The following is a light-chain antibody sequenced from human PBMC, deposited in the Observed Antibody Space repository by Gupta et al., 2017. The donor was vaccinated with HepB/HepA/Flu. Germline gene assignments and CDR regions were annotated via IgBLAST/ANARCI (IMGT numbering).Light chain of an antibody. Sequence: DIQMTQSPSSLSASVGDRVTIPCRASQDISNYLAWYQQLPGKVPKPLIYAASTLQSGVSSRFIWRGSVTDFTLTISIPQPEDVATYYCQKYNGAPPFTFGPGTKVDI. V-gene: IGKV1-27*01. CDR3: QKYNGAPPFT. CDR1: QDISNY. CDR2: AAS. J-gene: IGKJ3*01.